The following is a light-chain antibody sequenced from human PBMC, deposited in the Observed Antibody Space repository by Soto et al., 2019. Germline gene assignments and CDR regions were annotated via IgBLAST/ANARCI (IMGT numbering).Light chain of an antibody. V-gene: IGKV1-33*01. Sequence: DIHKSQAPSSPAASVGDRGTITFQASQDISNYLNWYQQKPGKAPKLLIYDASNLETGVPSRFSGSGSGTDFTFTISSLQPEDIATYYCQQYDNLPRTFGQGTKV. J-gene: IGKJ1*01. CDR2: DAS. CDR3: QQYDNLPRT. CDR1: QDISNY.